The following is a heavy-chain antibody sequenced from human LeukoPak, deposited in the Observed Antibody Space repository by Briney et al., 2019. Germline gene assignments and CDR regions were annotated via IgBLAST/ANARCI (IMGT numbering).Heavy chain of an antibody. CDR3: AKAESSGWPAGGFDY. D-gene: IGHD6-19*01. CDR2: ISGSGGST. Sequence: GGSLRLSCAASGFTVSSNYMSWVRQAPGKGLEWVSAISGSGGSTYYADSVKGRFTISRDNSKNTLYLQMNSLRAEDTAVYYCAKAESSGWPAGGFDYWGQGTLVTVPS. V-gene: IGHV3-23*01. CDR1: GFTVSSNY. J-gene: IGHJ4*02.